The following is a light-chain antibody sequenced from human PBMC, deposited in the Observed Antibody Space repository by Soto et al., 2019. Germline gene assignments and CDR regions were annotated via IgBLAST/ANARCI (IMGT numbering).Light chain of an antibody. CDR2: KAS. CDR3: QQYHSYSWT. V-gene: IGKV1-5*03. Sequence: DIQMPQLPSTRSASVGERDTLTCRASQRRSTWLAWYTQNPGKAPKLLLYKASSLQSGFPSRFSGSGSGTELTRSISSLQADDFATYYCQQYHSYSWTFGQGTKVDIK. J-gene: IGKJ1*01. CDR1: QRRSTW.